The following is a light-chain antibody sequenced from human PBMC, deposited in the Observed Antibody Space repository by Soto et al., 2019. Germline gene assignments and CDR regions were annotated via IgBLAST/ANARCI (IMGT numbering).Light chain of an antibody. V-gene: IGKV1-39*01. CDR2: AAS. CDR3: PQSYRPLLT. J-gene: IGKJ5*01. Sequence: DIQMTQSPSSLSASVGDGVTITCRASQYIYTYLNWYQQKPGKAPKLLIYAASSLQSGVPSRFSGSGSGTDFTLTISRLQPEDFATYYCPQSYRPLLTFGQGTRPE. CDR1: QYIYTY.